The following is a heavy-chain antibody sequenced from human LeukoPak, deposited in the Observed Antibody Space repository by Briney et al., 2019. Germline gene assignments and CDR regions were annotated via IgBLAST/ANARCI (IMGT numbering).Heavy chain of an antibody. J-gene: IGHJ4*02. CDR2: ISAYNGNT. CDR3: ARDHRGYSGYDPFDY. V-gene: IGHV1-18*01. D-gene: IGHD5-12*01. CDR1: GYTFTSYG. Sequence: GASVKVSCKASGYTFTSYGISWVRQAPGQGLEWMGWISAYNGNTNYAQKLQGRVTMTTDTSTSTAYMELRSLRSDDTAVYYCARDHRGYSGYDPFDYWGQGTLVTVSS.